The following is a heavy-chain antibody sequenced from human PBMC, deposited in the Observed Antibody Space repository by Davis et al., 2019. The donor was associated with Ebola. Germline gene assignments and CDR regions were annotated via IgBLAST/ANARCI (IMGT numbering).Heavy chain of an antibody. CDR3: ARGRSSSSRRQSYDFYNGMDV. CDR2: ISSSGSTI. V-gene: IGHV3-11*01. Sequence: GESLKISCAASGFTFSDYYMSWIRQAPGKGLEWVSYISSSGSTIYYADSVKGRFTISRDNAKNSLYLQMNSVRAEDTAEYYCARGRSSSSRRQSYDFYNGMDVWGQGTTVTVSS. D-gene: IGHD6-6*01. J-gene: IGHJ6*02. CDR1: GFTFSDYY.